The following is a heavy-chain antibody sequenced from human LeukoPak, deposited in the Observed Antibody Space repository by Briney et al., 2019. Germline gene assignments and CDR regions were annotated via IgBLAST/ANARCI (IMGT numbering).Heavy chain of an antibody. J-gene: IGHJ6*02. CDR2: IIPIFGTP. CDR3: ARGSGTITMVRGVFYGMDV. Sequence: ASVKVSCKDSGGTFSSYGISWVRQAPGQGLEWMGGIIPIFGTPNYEQKFQGRVTITADESTSTAYMELSSLRSEDTAVYYCARGSGTITMVRGVFYGMDVWGQGTTVTVSS. CDR1: GGTFSSYG. D-gene: IGHD3-10*01. V-gene: IGHV1-69*13.